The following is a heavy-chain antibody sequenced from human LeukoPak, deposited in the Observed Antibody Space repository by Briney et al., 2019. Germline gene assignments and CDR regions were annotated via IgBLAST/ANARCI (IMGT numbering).Heavy chain of an antibody. CDR3: SKKGQADDYGKPG. CDR1: GFTFSRYW. CDR2: IGEDGSKK. Sequence: GGSLRLSCAASGFTFSRYWMTWVRQAPGRGPEWVANIGEDGSKKYYVDSVKGRFTISRDNSRNTLYLQMDSLRAEDTAVYFCSKKGQADDYGKPGWGQGTLVTVSS. J-gene: IGHJ4*02. D-gene: IGHD4-17*01. V-gene: IGHV3-7*01.